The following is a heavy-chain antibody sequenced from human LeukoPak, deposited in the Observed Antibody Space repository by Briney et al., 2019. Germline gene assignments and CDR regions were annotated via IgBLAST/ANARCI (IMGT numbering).Heavy chain of an antibody. J-gene: IGHJ3*02. Sequence: GGSLRLSCAASGLTVSSSYMSWVRQAPGKGLEWVSIIYNDDSTYYADSMKGRFTISRDNSKNTLYFQVNSLRAEDTAMYYCARNILFAFDIWGQGTMVTVSS. CDR1: GLTVSSSY. V-gene: IGHV3-53*01. CDR2: IYNDDST. CDR3: ARNILFAFDI.